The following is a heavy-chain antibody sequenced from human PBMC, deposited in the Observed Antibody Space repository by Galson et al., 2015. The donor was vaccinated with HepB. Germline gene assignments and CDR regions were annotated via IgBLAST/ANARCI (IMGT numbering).Heavy chain of an antibody. J-gene: IGHJ4*02. CDR2: ISSSGTYK. Sequence: SLRLSCAAFGFTFSGPSMSWVRQAPGKGLEWVSSISSSGTYKYYADSVKGRFSISRDNAKNLLYLEMNSLRAEDTAVYYCARGSGNYGQYSFDYWGQGTLVTVSS. V-gene: IGHV3-21*01. CDR1: GFTFSGPS. CDR3: ARGSGNYGQYSFDY. D-gene: IGHD3-22*01.